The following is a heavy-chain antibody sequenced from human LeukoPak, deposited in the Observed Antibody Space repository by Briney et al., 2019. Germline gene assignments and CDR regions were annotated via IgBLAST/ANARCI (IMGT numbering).Heavy chain of an antibody. CDR1: GFTFSDYY. CDR2: ISSSGSTI. D-gene: IGHD3-22*01. CDR3: ARDRRYYDNGGARSLYYYYGMDV. J-gene: IGHJ6*02. V-gene: IGHV3-11*01. Sequence: GGSLRLSCAASGFTFSDYYMSWIRQAPGKGLEWVSYISSSGSTIYYADSVKGRSTISRDNAKNSLYLQMNSLRAEDTAVYYCARDRRYYDNGGARSLYYYYGMDVWGQGTTVTVSS.